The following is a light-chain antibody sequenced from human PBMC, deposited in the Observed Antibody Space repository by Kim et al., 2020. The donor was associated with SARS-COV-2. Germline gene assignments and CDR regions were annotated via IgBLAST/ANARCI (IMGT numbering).Light chain of an antibody. CDR1: SSNIGAGYD. J-gene: IGLJ3*02. V-gene: IGLV1-40*01. Sequence: LTVSCTGSSSNIGAGYDVHWYQQLPGTAPKLLIYTYTKRASGVPDRFSGSKSGISASLVISGLQAEDESDYYCQSYDTSLSAWVFGGGTRVTVL. CDR3: QSYDTSLSAWV. CDR2: TYT.